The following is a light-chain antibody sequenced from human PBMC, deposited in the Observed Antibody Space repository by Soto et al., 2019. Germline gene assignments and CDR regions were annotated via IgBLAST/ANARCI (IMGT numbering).Light chain of an antibody. Sequence: EIVLTQSPGTLSLSPGERATLSRRASQSVSSSYLAWYQQKPGQAPRLLIYGASSRATGIPDRFSGSGSGTDFTLTISRLEPEDFAVYYCQQYGSSPSTWTFGQGTKVDIK. CDR1: QSVSSSY. V-gene: IGKV3-20*01. CDR2: GAS. J-gene: IGKJ1*01. CDR3: QQYGSSPSTWT.